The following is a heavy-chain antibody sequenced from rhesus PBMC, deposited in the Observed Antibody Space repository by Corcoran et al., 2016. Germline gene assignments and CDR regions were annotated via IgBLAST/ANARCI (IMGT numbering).Heavy chain of an antibody. CDR2: ISGSGGST. Sequence: QLQLQESGPGLVKPSETLSLTCAVSGGSISSNYWRWIRQPPGKGLEWIGRISGSGGSTDYNPARKSRVTISTYTSKNQFSLKLSSVTAADTAVYYCARDRYYNIWTGFDAFDFWGQGLRVTVS. D-gene: IGHD3-3*01. CDR1: GGSISSNY. V-gene: IGHV4-173*01. CDR3: ARDRYYNIWTGFDAFDF. J-gene: IGHJ3*01.